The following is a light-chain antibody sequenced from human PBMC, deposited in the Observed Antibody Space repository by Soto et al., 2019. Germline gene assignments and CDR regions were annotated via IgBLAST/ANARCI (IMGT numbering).Light chain of an antibody. CDR2: DAS. Sequence: DIQMTQSPSTLSASVGDRVTITCRASQSISSWLAWYQQKPGKAPKLLIYDASSLESGVPSRFSGSGSGTEVTLTISSLQPDDFATYYCQQYNSYSPEITLGHGTKVDIK. CDR1: QSISSW. CDR3: QQYNSYSPEIT. J-gene: IGKJ3*01. V-gene: IGKV1-5*01.